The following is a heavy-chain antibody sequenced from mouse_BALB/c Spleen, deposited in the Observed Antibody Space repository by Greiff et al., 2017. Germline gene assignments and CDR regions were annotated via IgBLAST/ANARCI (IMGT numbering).Heavy chain of an antibody. D-gene: IGHD2-1*01. CDR3: ARSRYGNYKDTFAY. V-gene: IGHV1S135*01. CDR2: IDPYNGGT. J-gene: IGHJ3*01. CDR1: GYAFTSYN. Sequence: EVQLQQSGPELVKPGASVKVSCKASGYAFTSYNMYWVKQSHGKSLEWIGYIDPYNGGTSYNQKFKGKATLTVDKSSSTAYMHLNSLTSEDSAVYYCARSRYGNYKDTFAYWGQGTLVTVSA.